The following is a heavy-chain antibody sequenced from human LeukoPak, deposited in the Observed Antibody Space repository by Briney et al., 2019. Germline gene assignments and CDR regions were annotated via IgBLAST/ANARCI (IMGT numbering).Heavy chain of an antibody. V-gene: IGHV3-53*01. J-gene: IGHJ5*02. Sequence: GGSLRLSCAASGFTFSSYSMNWVRQAPGKGLEWVSVIYSGGSTYYADSVKGRFTISRDNSKNTLYLQMNSLRAEDTAVYYCAKRTNAGWFDPWGQGTLVTVSS. CDR1: GFTFSSYS. CDR2: IYSGGST. CDR3: AKRTNAGWFDP. D-gene: IGHD1-7*01.